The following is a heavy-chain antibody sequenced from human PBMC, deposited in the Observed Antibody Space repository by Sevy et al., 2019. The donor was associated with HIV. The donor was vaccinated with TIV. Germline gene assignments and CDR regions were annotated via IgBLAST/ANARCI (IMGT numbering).Heavy chain of an antibody. CDR1: GFTFDDYA. J-gene: IGHJ4*02. D-gene: IGHD4-17*01. CDR3: AKDSGDYSDSFFDY. CDR2: ISWNSGSI. Sequence: GGSLRLSCAASGFTFDDYAMHWVRQAPGKGLEWVSGISWNSGSIGYADSVKGRFTISRDNAKNSLYLQMNSLRAEDTALYYCAKDSGDYSDSFFDYWGQGTLVTVSS. V-gene: IGHV3-9*01.